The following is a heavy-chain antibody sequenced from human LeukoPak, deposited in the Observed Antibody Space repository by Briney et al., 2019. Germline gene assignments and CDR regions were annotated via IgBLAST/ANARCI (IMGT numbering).Heavy chain of an antibody. V-gene: IGHV1-2*02. CDR2: IDPNSGGT. J-gene: IGHJ4*02. CDR1: GYTFTGYY. D-gene: IGHD3-10*01. Sequence: ASVKVSCKASGYTFTGYYMHWVRQAPGQGLEWMGWIDPNSGGTNYAQKFQGRVTMTRDTSISTAYMELSRLRSDDTAVYYCARANPYYYGSGSYYPPGDWGQGTLVTVSS. CDR3: ARANPYYYGSGSYYPPGD.